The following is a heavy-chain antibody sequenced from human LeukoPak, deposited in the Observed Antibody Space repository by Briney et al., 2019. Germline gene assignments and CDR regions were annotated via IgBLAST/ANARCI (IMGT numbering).Heavy chain of an antibody. CDR1: GFTFSNSA. V-gene: IGHV3-23*01. CDR2: LSGSGITT. Sequence: GGSLRLSCAASGFTFSNSAMSWVRQAPGKGLEWVSTLSGSGITTYYADSVKGRFTISRDNSKNTLYLQMNSLRAEDTAVYYCAKGIYSSGWSYFDYWGHGTLVAVSS. D-gene: IGHD6-19*01. J-gene: IGHJ4*01. CDR3: AKGIYSSGWSYFDY.